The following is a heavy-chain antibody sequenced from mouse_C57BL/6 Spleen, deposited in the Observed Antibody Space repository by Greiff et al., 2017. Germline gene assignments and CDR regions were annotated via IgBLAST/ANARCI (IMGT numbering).Heavy chain of an antibody. J-gene: IGHJ3*01. CDR2: IDPSDSYT. Sequence: QVQLQQPGAELVMPGASVKLSCKASGYTFTSYWMHWVKQRPGQGLEWIGEIDPSDSYTNYNQKFKGKSTLTVDKSSSTAYMQLSSLTSEDSAVYYCARKGTAQATWGFADWGQGTLVTVSA. CDR3: ARKGTAQATWGFAD. V-gene: IGHV1-69*01. D-gene: IGHD3-1*01. CDR1: GYTFTSYW.